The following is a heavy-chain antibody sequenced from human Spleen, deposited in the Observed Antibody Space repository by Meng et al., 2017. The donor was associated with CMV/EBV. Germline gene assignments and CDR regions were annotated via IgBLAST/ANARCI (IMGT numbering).Heavy chain of an antibody. CDR3: ARELPAAPHYYYGMDV. J-gene: IGHJ6*02. CDR2: IYSGGST. V-gene: IGHV3-66*02. Sequence: GESLKISCAASGFTVSNNYMSWVRQAPGKGLEWVSLIYSGGSTYYADSVKGRFTISRDNSKNTLYLQMNSLRAEDTAVYYCARELPAAPHYYYGMDVWGQGTTVTVSS. CDR1: GFTVSNNY. D-gene: IGHD2-2*01.